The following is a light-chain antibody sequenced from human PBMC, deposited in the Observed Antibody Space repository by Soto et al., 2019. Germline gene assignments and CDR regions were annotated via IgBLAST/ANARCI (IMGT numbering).Light chain of an antibody. CDR3: SSYTISSTYV. CDR1: SSDVGGYNY. J-gene: IGLJ1*01. CDR2: DVS. Sequence: QSALTQPASVSGSPGQSIAISCTGTSSDVGGYNYVSWYQQHPGKAPKLLINDVSNRPSGVSSRFSGSKSGNTASLTISGLQAEDEADYYCSSYTISSTYVFGTGTKLIVL. V-gene: IGLV2-14*01.